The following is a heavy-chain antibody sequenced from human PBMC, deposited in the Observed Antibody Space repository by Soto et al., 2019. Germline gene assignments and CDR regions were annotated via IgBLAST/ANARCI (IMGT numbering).Heavy chain of an antibody. Sequence: QEQLVQSGAEVKKPGASVKVSCKASGYTFTSYDINWVRQATGQGLEWMGWMNPNSGNTVYAQKFQGRVRMTRSNPIRTAYMELSGLSSEDTAVYYCARGYSGYDPGFYGLGVWGQGTTVTVSS. CDR1: GYTFTSYD. CDR3: ARGYSGYDPGFYGLGV. CDR2: MNPNSGNT. D-gene: IGHD5-12*01. V-gene: IGHV1-8*01. J-gene: IGHJ6*02.